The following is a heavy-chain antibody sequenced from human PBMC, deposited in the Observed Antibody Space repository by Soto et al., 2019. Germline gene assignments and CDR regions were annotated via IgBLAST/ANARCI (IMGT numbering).Heavy chain of an antibody. CDR3: ARGTGCSGGSCYSKFGYFQH. CDR1: GFTFSSDA. Sequence: GSLRLSCAASGFTFSSDAMHWFRQAPGKGLEYFSAISSNGGSTYYANSVKGRFTISRDNSKNTLYLQMGSLRAEDMAVYYCARGTGCSGGSCYSKFGYFQHWGQGTLVTVSS. V-gene: IGHV3-64*01. D-gene: IGHD2-15*01. CDR2: ISSNGGST. J-gene: IGHJ1*01.